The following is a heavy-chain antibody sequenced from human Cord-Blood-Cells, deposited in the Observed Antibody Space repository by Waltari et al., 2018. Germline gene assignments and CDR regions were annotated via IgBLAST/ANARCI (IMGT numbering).Heavy chain of an antibody. V-gene: IGHV1-8*01. Sequence: QVQLAQSGAEVKKPGASVKVSCKASGYTFTSYDINWVRQASGQGLERMGWMNHNSGNTGYAQKVQGRVTMTRNTSISTAYMELSSLRSEDTAVYYCARGRVAAAGAFDIWGQGTMVTVSS. D-gene: IGHD6-13*01. J-gene: IGHJ3*02. CDR3: ARGRVAAAGAFDI. CDR1: GYTFTSYD. CDR2: MNHNSGNT.